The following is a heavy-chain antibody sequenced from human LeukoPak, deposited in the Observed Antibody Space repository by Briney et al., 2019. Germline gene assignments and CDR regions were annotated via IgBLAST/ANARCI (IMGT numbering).Heavy chain of an antibody. CDR3: ASAHCSSTSCYAPYCSGGGCYRFDY. V-gene: IGHV4-34*01. CDR1: GGSFSGYY. J-gene: IGHJ4*02. CDR2: NHHSGNT. D-gene: IGHD2-15*01. Sequence: PAETLSLTCAVYGGSFSGYYWSWIRQPPGKGLEWIGENHHSGNTKYNPSLKSRVTISVDTSKNHISLKLSSVTAADTAVYYCASAHCSSTSCYAPYCSGGGCYRFDYWGQGTLVTVSS.